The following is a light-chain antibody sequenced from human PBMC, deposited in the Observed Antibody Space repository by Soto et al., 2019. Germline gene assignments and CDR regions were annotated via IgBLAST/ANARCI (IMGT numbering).Light chain of an antibody. CDR3: QQYGSSPIT. CDR2: GAS. J-gene: IGKJ5*01. V-gene: IGKV3-20*01. Sequence: IGLSQSPGTVSLYTGERATLSFRASQRVSSRLAWYQQKPGQAPRLLISGASSRATGIPDRFSGSGSATDFTLTISRLQPEDFALYYCQQYGSSPITFAQGTLLEI. CDR1: QRVSSR.